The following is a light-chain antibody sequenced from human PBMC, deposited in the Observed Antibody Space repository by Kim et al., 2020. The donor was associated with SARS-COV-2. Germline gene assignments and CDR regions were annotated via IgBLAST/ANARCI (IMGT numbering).Light chain of an antibody. J-gene: IGKJ4*01. CDR1: RTISRSN. CDR3: QQYASSPLT. CDR2: GEF. V-gene: IGKV3-20*01. Sequence: EIVLTQSPGTLSLSPGERATLSCRASRTISRSNLAWYQQKVGQAPRLLIYGEFSRATGIPDRFSGSGSGTDFTLTISRLEPEDFAVYYCQQYASSPLTFGGGTKVDIK.